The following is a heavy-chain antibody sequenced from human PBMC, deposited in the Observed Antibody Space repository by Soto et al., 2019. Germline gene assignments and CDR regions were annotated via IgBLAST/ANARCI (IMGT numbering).Heavy chain of an antibody. CDR3: TTAIEGTTVTMDY. Sequence: EVQLVESGGGLVKPGGSLRLSCAASGFTFSNAWMSWVRQAPGKGLEWVGRIKSKTDGGTTDYAAPVKGRFTISRDDSKNTLYLKMNSLKTEDTAVYYCTTAIEGTTVTMDYWGQGTLVTVSS. V-gene: IGHV3-15*01. J-gene: IGHJ4*02. D-gene: IGHD4-17*01. CDR1: GFTFSNAW. CDR2: IKSKTDGGTT.